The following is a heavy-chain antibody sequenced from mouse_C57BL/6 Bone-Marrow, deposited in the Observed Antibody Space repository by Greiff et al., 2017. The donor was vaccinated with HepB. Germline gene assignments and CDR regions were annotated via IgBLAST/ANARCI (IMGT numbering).Heavy chain of an antibody. V-gene: IGHV1-15*01. J-gene: IGHJ3*01. CDR2: IDPETGGT. CDR1: GYTFTDYE. CDR3: TRVTTGFAY. Sequence: QVQLKESGAELVRPGASVTLSCKASGYTFTDYEMHWVKQTPVHGLEWIGAIDPETGGTAYNQKFKGKAILTADKSSSTAYMELRSLTSEDSAVYYCTRVTTGFAYWGQGTLVTVSA. D-gene: IGHD2-2*01.